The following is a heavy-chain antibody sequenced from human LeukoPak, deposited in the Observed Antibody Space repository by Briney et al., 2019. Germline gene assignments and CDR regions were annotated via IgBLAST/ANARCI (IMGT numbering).Heavy chain of an antibody. Sequence: ASVKISCKASGYSFTNYDINWVRQATGQGLEWMGWMNPNSGNTGLAQRFQGRVTMTRNTSIITAHMELSSLTSEDTAVYYCARVYCSVVVAATRGCYFDSWGQGTLVTVSS. J-gene: IGHJ4*02. CDR1: GYSFTNYD. CDR3: ARVYCSVVVAATRGCYFDS. V-gene: IGHV1-8*01. CDR2: MNPNSGNT. D-gene: IGHD2-15*01.